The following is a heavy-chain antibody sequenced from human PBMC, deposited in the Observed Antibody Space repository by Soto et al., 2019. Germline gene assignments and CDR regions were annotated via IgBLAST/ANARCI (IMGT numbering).Heavy chain of an antibody. CDR2: IYYSGST. Sequence: SETLSLTCTVSGGSISSGGYYWSWIRQHPGKGLEWIGYIYYSGSTYYNPSLKSRVTISVDTSKNQFSLKLSSVTAADTAVYYCARADPDYDILTGYETYYFDYWGQGTLVTVSS. CDR3: ARADPDYDILTGYETYYFDY. CDR1: GGSISSGGYY. V-gene: IGHV4-31*03. D-gene: IGHD3-9*01. J-gene: IGHJ4*02.